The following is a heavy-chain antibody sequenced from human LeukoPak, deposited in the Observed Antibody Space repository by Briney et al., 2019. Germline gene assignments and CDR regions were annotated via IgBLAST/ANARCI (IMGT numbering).Heavy chain of an antibody. V-gene: IGHV4-38-2*02. CDR3: ARSGRLYYYGSGSPYYFDY. CDR2: IYHSGST. Sequence: TSETLSLTCTVSGYSISSGYYWGWIRQPPGKGLEWIGSIYHSGSTYYNPSLKSRVTISVDTSKNQFSLKLSSVTAADTAVYYCARSGRLYYYGSGSPYYFDYWGQGTLVTVSS. D-gene: IGHD3-10*01. J-gene: IGHJ4*02. CDR1: GYSISSGYY.